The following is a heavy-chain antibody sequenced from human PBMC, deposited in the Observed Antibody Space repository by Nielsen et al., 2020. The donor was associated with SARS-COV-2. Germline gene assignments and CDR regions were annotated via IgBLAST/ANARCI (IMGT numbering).Heavy chain of an antibody. J-gene: IGHJ4*02. CDR2: ISGSGGST. D-gene: IGHD1-26*01. Sequence: GESLKISCAASGFTFSSYAMSWVRQAPGKGLEWASAISGSGGSTYYADSVKGRFTISRDNSKNTLYLQMNSLRAEDTAVYYCAKLRELGYWGQGTLVTVSS. V-gene: IGHV3-23*01. CDR3: AKLRELGY. CDR1: GFTFSSYA.